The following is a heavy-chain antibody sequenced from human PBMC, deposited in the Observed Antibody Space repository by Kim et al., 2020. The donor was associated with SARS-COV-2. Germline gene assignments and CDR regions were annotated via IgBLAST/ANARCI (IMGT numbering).Heavy chain of an antibody. Sequence: GESLKISCKGSGYSFTSYWIGWVRQMPGKGLEWMGIIYPGDSDTRYSPSFQGQVTISADKSISTAYLQWSSLKASDTAMYYCARGGHMITFGGVIASWGQGTLVTVSS. D-gene: IGHD3-16*02. J-gene: IGHJ5*02. CDR3: ARGGHMITFGGVIAS. V-gene: IGHV5-51*01. CDR2: IYPGDSDT. CDR1: GYSFTSYW.